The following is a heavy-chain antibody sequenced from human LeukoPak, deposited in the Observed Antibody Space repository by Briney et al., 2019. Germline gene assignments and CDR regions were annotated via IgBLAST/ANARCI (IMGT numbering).Heavy chain of an antibody. CDR3: ARDPRGATGDY. CDR1: GFTVSSNY. V-gene: IGHV3-66*02. CDR2: IYSGGST. Sequence: GGSLRLSCAASGFTVSSNYMSWLRQAPGKGLEWVSVIYSGGSTYYADSVKGRFTTSRDNSKNTLYLQMNSLRAEDTAVYYCARDPRGATGDYWGQGTLVTVSS. J-gene: IGHJ4*02. D-gene: IGHD5-12*01.